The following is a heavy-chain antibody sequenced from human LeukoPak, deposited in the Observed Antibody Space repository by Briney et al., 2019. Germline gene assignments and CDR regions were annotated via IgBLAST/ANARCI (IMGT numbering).Heavy chain of an antibody. CDR1: GFTFSSYA. V-gene: IGHV3-23*01. J-gene: IGHJ4*02. CDR3: AKDVSPGYYFDY. Sequence: GGSLRLSCAASGFTFSSYAMGWVRQAPGKGLEWVSAISGSGGSTYYADSVKGRFTISRDNSKNTLYLQMNSLRAEDTAVYYCAKDVSPGYYFDYWGQGTLVTVSS. D-gene: IGHD2-8*01. CDR2: ISGSGGST.